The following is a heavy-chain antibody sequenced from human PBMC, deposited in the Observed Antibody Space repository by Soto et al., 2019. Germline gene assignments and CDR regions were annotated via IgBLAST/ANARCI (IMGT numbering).Heavy chain of an antibody. D-gene: IGHD3-10*01. J-gene: IGHJ6*02. CDR3: AFNSGSYYRRPYYYYGMDV. Sequence: SETLSLTCAVYGGSFSGYYWSWIRQPPGKGLEWIGEINHSGSTNYNPSLKSRVTISVDTSKNQFSLKLSSVTAADTAVYYCAFNSGSYYRRPYYYYGMDVWGQGTTVTVS. CDR2: INHSGST. V-gene: IGHV4-34*01. CDR1: GGSFSGYY.